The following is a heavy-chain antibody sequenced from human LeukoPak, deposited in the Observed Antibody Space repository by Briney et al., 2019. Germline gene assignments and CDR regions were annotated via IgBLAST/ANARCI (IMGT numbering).Heavy chain of an antibody. V-gene: IGHV4-59*01. CDR1: GGSISSYY. CDR2: IYYSGST. CDR3: ARADAGVFDY. D-gene: IGHD3-10*01. Sequence: PSETLSLTCTVSGGSISSYYWSWIRQPPGKGLEWIGYIYYSGSTNYNPSLKSRVTISVDTSKNQFSLKLSSVTAADTAVYYCARADAGVFDYWGQGTLVTVSS. J-gene: IGHJ4*02.